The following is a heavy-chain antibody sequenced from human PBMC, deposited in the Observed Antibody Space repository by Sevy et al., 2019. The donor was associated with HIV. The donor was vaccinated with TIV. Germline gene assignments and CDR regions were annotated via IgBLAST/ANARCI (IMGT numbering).Heavy chain of an antibody. CDR2: INQVGTEK. J-gene: IGHJ3*02. V-gene: IGHV3-7*01. D-gene: IGHD3-10*01. CDR1: GFSFTSYW. CDR3: ANKGGSQTNDAFDT. Sequence: GGSLRLSCAASGFSFTSYWMSWVRQTPEKGLEWVANINQVGTEKNYVDSVKGRFTISRDNAKNSLYLQMNSLRAEDTAVYYCANKGGSQTNDAFDTWGQGTMVTVSS.